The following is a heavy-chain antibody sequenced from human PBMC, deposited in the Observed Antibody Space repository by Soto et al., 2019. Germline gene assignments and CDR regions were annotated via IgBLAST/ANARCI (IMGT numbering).Heavy chain of an antibody. CDR1: GFSLSNSW. CDR3: AREAKPVVLRDLLIRQSATIWGCDPSGGLGHYSYGRDI. Sequence: PGGSLRLSCVASGFSLSNSWMNCVRQAPGQRLEWVAHIKEDGCAKYYVDSLRGRFTISRDNAKNTLYLQMTGLRADGRSVYFCAREAKPVVLRDLLIRQSATIWGCDPSGGLGHYSYGRDIWGQGTTVTVSS. D-gene: IGHD2-21*02. V-gene: IGHV3-7*03. CDR2: IKEDGCAK. J-gene: IGHJ6*02.